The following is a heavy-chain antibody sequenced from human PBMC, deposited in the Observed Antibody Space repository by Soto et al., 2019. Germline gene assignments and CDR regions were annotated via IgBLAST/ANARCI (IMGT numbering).Heavy chain of an antibody. D-gene: IGHD1-20*01. CDR2: IERDDDDK. V-gene: IGHV2-70*13. CDR3: ARSIRGPRRFNGMDV. J-gene: IGHJ6*02. Sequence: SGPTLVNPTETLTLTCTFSGFSLTSPGMCVSRIRQSPGKALEWLALIERDDDDKYYSTSLKTRLTISKDTRKNQVVLTMANMEPADTATYYCARSIRGPRRFNGMDVWGQGTTVTVSS. CDR1: GFSLTSPGMC.